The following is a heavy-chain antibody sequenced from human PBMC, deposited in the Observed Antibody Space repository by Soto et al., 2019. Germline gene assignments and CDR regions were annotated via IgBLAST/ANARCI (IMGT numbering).Heavy chain of an antibody. CDR3: ASQAAAGYYFDY. V-gene: IGHV1-69*02. CDR1: GGTFSSYT. Sequence: QVPLVQSGAEVKKPGSSVKVSCKASGGTFSSYTISWVRQAPGQGLEWMGRIIPILGIANYAQKFQGRVTITADKSTSTAYMELSSLRSEDTAVYYCASQAAAGYYFDYWGQGTLVTVSS. CDR2: IIPILGIA. D-gene: IGHD6-13*01. J-gene: IGHJ4*02.